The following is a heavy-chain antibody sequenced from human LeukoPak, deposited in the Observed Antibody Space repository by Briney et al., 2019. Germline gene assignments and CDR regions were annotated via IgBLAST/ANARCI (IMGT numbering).Heavy chain of an antibody. J-gene: IGHJ6*02. CDR2: IIPIFGTA. Sequence: ASVKVSCKASGYTFTSCYMHWVRQAPGQGLEWMGGIIPIFGTANYAQKFQGRVTITADESTSTAYMELSSLRSEDTAVYYCALPEYYGSGSYVYYYYGMDVWGQGTTVTVSS. D-gene: IGHD3-10*01. CDR1: GYTFTSCY. V-gene: IGHV1-69*13. CDR3: ALPEYYGSGSYVYYYYGMDV.